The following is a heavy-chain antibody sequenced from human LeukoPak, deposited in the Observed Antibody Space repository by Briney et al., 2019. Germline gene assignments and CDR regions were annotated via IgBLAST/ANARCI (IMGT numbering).Heavy chain of an antibody. CDR1: GFTVSSNY. V-gene: IGHV3-53*01. CDR3: ARQMRDYYYYYYGMDV. CDR2: IYSGGST. J-gene: IGHJ6*02. Sequence: GSLRLSCAASGFTVSSNYMSWVRQAPGKGLEWVSVIYSGGSTYYADSVKGRFTISRDNSKNTLYLQMNSLRAEDTAVYYCARQMRDYYYYYYGMDVWGQGTTVTVSS. D-gene: IGHD5-24*01.